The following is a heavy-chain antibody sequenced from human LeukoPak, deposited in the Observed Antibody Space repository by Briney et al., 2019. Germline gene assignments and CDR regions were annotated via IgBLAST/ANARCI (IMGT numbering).Heavy chain of an antibody. J-gene: IGHJ4*02. CDR2: IKEDGSEK. CDR3: AGYNHLDS. D-gene: IGHD1-1*01. V-gene: IGHV3-7*01. CDR1: GFTFSSHW. Sequence: GGSLRLSCAASGFTFSSHWMNWVRQAPGQGLEWAANIKEDGSEKYYVDSVRGRFTISRDNAKNSLYLQMNSLSAEDTAVYYCAGYNHLDSWGQGTLVTVSS.